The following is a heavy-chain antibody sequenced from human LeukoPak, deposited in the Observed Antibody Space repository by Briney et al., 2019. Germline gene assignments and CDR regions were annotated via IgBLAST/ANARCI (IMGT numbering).Heavy chain of an antibody. V-gene: IGHV3-21*01. D-gene: IGHD5-18*01. CDR3: ARDRTPYVDTAMVTAD. Sequence: PGGSLRLSCAASGFTFSSYSMNWVRQAPGKGLEWVSSISSSSSYIYYADSVKGRFTISRDNAKNSLYLQMNSLRAEDTAVYYCARDRTPYVDTAMVTADWGQGTPVTVSS. CDR1: GFTFSSYS. J-gene: IGHJ4*02. CDR2: ISSSSSYI.